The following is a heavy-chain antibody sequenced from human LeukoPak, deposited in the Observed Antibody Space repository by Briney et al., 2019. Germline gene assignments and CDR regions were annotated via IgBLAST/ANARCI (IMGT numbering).Heavy chain of an antibody. CDR1: GYTFTSYD. D-gene: IGHD3-10*01. CDR3: ARDQMNYYGSGSYQFDY. J-gene: IGHJ4*02. CDR2: MNPNSGNT. V-gene: IGHV1-8*01. Sequence: ASVKVSCNASGYTFTSYDINWVRQATGQGLEWMGWMNPNSGNTGYAQKFQGRVTMTRNTSISTAYMELSSLRSEDTAVYYCARDQMNYYGSGSYQFDYWGQGTLVTVSS.